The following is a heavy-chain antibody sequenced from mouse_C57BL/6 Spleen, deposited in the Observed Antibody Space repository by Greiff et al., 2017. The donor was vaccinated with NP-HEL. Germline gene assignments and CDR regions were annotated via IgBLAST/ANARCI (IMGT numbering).Heavy chain of an antibody. V-gene: IGHV1-82*01. CDR3: ARESLYYGSSYVDY. D-gene: IGHD1-1*01. CDR1: GYAFSSSW. Sequence: QVQLQQSGPELVKPGASVKISCKASGYAFSSSWMNWVKQRPGKGLEWIGRIYPGDGDTNYNGKFKGKATLTADKSSSTAYMQLSSLTSEDSAVYFCARESLYYGSSYVDYWGQGTTLTVSS. J-gene: IGHJ2*01. CDR2: IYPGDGDT.